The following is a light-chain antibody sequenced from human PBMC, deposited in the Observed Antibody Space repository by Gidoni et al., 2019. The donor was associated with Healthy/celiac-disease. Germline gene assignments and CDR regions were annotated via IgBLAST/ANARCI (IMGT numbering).Light chain of an antibody. Sequence: DIVLTQSPATLSLSPGERAPLSCRASQRVSSYLAWYQQKPGQAPRLLIYDASNRATGIPARFSGSGSGTDFTLTISSLEPEDFAVYYCQQRSGTFGQGTKLEIK. J-gene: IGKJ2*01. CDR3: QQRSGT. CDR1: QRVSSY. V-gene: IGKV3-11*01. CDR2: DAS.